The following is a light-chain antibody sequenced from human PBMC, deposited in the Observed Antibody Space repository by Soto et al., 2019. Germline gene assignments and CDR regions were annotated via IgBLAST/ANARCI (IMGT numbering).Light chain of an antibody. V-gene: IGLV2-14*01. CDR3: SSYTSSIPLV. J-gene: IGLJ3*02. CDR2: GVS. Sequence: QSALTQPASVSGAPGQSITISCTGTSSDVGGYNYVSWYQQHPGKAPKLMIYGVSNRPSGVSNRFSGSKSGNTASLTISGLQAEDEADYYFSSYTSSIPLVFGGGTKLTVL. CDR1: SSDVGGYNY.